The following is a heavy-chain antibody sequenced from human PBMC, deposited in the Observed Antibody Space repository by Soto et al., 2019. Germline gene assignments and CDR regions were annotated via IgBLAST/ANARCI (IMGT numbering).Heavy chain of an antibody. D-gene: IGHD2-2*01. Sequence: VKVSCKASGYTFTSYDINWVRQATGQGLEWMGWMNPNSGNTGYAQKFQGRVTMTRNTSISTAYMELSSLRSEDTAVYYCARGANCSSTSCYANPPAQPIDYWGQGTLVTVSS. CDR2: MNPNSGNT. V-gene: IGHV1-8*01. CDR3: ARGANCSSTSCYANPPAQPIDY. J-gene: IGHJ4*02. CDR1: GYTFTSYD.